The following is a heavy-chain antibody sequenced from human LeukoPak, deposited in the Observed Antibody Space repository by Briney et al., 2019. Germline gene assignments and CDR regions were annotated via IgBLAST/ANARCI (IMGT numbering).Heavy chain of an antibody. CDR2: ISSSGSTI. CDR3: ARGLLRYFDWLTALDAFDI. V-gene: IGHV3-11*04. Sequence: GGSLRLSCAASGFTFSNAWMSWVRQAPGKGLEWVSYISSSGSTIYYADSVKGRFTISRDNAKNSLYLQMNSLRAEDTAVYYCARGLLRYFDWLTALDAFDIWGQGTMVTVSS. D-gene: IGHD3-9*01. J-gene: IGHJ3*02. CDR1: GFTFSNAW.